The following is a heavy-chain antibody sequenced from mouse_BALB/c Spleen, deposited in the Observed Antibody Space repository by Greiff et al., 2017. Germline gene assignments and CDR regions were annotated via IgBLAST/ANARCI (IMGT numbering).Heavy chain of an antibody. J-gene: IGHJ2*01. CDR3: ARDTTTAGFDY. CDR2: ISSGGST. Sequence: EVQLVESGGGLVKPGGSLKLSCAASGFTFSSYAMSWVRQTPEKRLEWVASISSGGSTYYPDSVKGRFTISRDNARNILYLQMNTLRAEDSATYYCARDTTTAGFDYWGQGTTLTVSS. V-gene: IGHV5-6-5*01. D-gene: IGHD1-2*01. CDR1: GFTFSSYA.